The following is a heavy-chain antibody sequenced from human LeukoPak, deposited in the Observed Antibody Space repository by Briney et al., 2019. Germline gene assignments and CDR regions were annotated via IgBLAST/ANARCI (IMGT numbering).Heavy chain of an antibody. V-gene: IGHV1-18*01. CDR3: ARDREYYDILTGYSHDAFDI. CDR2: ISAYNDNT. J-gene: IGHJ3*02. D-gene: IGHD3-9*01. Sequence: ASVKVSCKASGYTFTSYGISWVRQAPGQGLEWMGWISAYNDNTNYAQKLQGRVTMTTDTSTSTAYMELRSLRSDDTAVYYCARDREYYDILTGYSHDAFDIWGQGTMVTVSS. CDR1: GYTFTSYG.